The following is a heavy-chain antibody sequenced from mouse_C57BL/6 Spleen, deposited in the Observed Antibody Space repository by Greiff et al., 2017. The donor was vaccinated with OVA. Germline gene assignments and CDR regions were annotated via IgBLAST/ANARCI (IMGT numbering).Heavy chain of an antibody. CDR2: IYPGDGDT. Sequence: LMEPGASVKISCKASGYAFSSYWMNWVKQRPGKGLEWIGQIYPGDGDTNYNGKFKGKATLTADKSSSTAYMQLSSLTSEDSAVYFCARSRGLRLGYFDVWGTGTTVTVSS. CDR3: ARSRGLRLGYFDV. D-gene: IGHD3-3*01. CDR1: GYAFSSYW. J-gene: IGHJ1*03. V-gene: IGHV1-80*01.